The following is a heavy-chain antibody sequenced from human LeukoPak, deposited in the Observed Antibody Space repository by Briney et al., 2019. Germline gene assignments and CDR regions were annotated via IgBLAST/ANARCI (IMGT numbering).Heavy chain of an antibody. D-gene: IGHD6-19*01. CDR2: IYYSGST. V-gene: IGHV4-59*01. Sequence: SETLSLTCTVSGGSISSYYWSWIRQPPGKGLEWIGYIYYSGSTNYNPSLKSRVTISGDTSEKQISLKLSSVTAADTAVYYCARGSGWFYYWGHGTLVTVSS. CDR3: ARGSGWFYY. CDR1: GGSISSYY. J-gene: IGHJ4*01.